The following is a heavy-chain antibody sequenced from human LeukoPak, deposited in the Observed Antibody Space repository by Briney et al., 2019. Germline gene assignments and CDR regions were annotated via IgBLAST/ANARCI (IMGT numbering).Heavy chain of an antibody. CDR3: ARYGYCGSAGDF. V-gene: IGHV4-38-2*01. CDR1: GYSISSGYC. CDR2: IYHSGST. Sequence: PSETLSRTCAVSGYSISSGYCWGWIRQPPGKGLEWIGNIYHSGSTYYNPSLKSRVTISVDTSKNQFSLKLISLNAADTACYSCARYGYCGSAGDFWSQGPLVTVSS. D-gene: IGHD6-6*01. J-gene: IGHJ4*02.